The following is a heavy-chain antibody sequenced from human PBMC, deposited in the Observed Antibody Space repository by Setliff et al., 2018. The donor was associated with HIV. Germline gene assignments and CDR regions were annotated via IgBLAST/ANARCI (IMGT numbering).Heavy chain of an antibody. CDR1: GFTFVNHD. CDR3: ARTAYYRDSSGYYSVAFDM. Sequence: GGALRLSCAASGFTFVNHDIEWVRQAPGKGLEWVSHIATSGDTYYLDSVKGRFTISREDARNSAYLQMNSLRDDDTAVYFCARTAYYRDSSGYYSVAFDMWGPGTMVTVSS. D-gene: IGHD3-22*01. J-gene: IGHJ3*02. CDR2: IATSGDT. V-gene: IGHV3-13*01.